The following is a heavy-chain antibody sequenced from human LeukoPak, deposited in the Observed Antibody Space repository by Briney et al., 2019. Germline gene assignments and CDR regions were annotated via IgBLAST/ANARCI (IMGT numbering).Heavy chain of an antibody. CDR3: ARHMVTLNWFDP. CDR2: IYHSGST. CDR1: GYSISSGYY. J-gene: IGHJ5*02. D-gene: IGHD2-21*02. V-gene: IGHV4-38-2*01. Sequence: PSETLSLTCAVSGYSISSGYYWGWIRQPPGRGLEWIGSIYHSGSTHYNPSLNNRSTISVDTSKNQFSLKLSSGTAADTAVYYCARHMVTLNWFDPWGQGTLVTVSS.